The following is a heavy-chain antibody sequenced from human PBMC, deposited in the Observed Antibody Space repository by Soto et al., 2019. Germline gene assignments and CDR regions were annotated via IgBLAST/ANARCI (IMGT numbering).Heavy chain of an antibody. CDR3: ARDLACSSTSCPFFMDV. CDR2: ISAYNGNT. V-gene: IGHV1-18*01. D-gene: IGHD2-2*01. J-gene: IGHJ6*03. CDR1: GYTFTSYG. Sequence: QVQLVQSGAEVKKPGXXXKVSCKASGYTFTSYGISWVRQAPGQGLEWMGWISAYNGNTNYAQKLQGRVTMTTDTSTSTAYMELRSLRSDDTAVYYCARDLACSSTSCPFFMDVWGKGTTVTVSS.